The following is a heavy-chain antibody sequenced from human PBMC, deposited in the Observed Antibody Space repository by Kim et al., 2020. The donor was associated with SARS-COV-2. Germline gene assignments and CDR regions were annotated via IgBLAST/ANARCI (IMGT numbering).Heavy chain of an antibody. J-gene: IGHJ4*02. D-gene: IGHD1-26*01. Sequence: SETLSLTCSVSGVSFSSDGYYWGWIRQPPGKGLEWIGHIYNSGNTYYNPSLKSRLTISIDSSKNQFSLRLTSVRAADTAVYYCARLGGSYYELVDFWGQGTLVTVPS. CDR1: GVSFSSDGYY. V-gene: IGHV4-39*01. CDR3: ARLGGSYYELVDF. CDR2: IYNSGNT.